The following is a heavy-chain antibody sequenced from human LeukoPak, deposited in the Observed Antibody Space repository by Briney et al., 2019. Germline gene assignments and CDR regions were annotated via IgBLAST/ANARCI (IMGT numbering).Heavy chain of an antibody. CDR2: ISGSGGST. V-gene: IGHV3-23*01. Sequence: GGSLRLSCAASGLTFSSYDMSWVRQAPGKGLDWVSGISGSGGSTYYADSVKGRFTISRDNSKNTLYLQMNSLRAEDTAVYYCASAGPLRYFDWSPGIWGQGTLVTVSS. D-gene: IGHD3-9*01. J-gene: IGHJ4*02. CDR3: ASAGPLRYFDWSPGI. CDR1: GLTFSSYD.